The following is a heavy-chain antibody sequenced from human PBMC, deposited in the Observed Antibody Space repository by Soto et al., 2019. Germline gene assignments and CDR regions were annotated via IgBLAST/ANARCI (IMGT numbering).Heavy chain of an antibody. J-gene: IGHJ5*02. CDR3: ARLEWGVYDSSGFIGWFDP. V-gene: IGHV4-59*01. CDR2: IYYSGST. CDR1: GGSISSYY. D-gene: IGHD3-22*01. Sequence: QVQLQESGPGLVKPSETLSLTCTVSGGSISSYYWSWIRQPPGKGLEWIGYIYYSGSTNYNPSLKRRVAISVDTSKNQFSLKLSSVTAADTAVYYCARLEWGVYDSSGFIGWFDPWGQGTLVTVSS.